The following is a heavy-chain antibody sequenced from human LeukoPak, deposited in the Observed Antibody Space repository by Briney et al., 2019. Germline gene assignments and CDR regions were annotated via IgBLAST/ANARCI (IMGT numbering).Heavy chain of an antibody. V-gene: IGHV4-39*01. J-gene: IGHJ6*03. D-gene: IGHD3-10*01. CDR2: MYYSGNT. CDR3: XXXVXRGSGTYYRYYYYYXDV. CDR1: GGSISSNNYY. Sequence: SETLSLTCTVSGGSISSNNYYWGWVRQPPGKGLESIGTMYYSGNTYYNPSLKSRVTISGDTSKSQFSLNLRSVTAADTAVYYXXXXVXRGSGTYYRYYYYYXDVWGKGTTVTVSS.